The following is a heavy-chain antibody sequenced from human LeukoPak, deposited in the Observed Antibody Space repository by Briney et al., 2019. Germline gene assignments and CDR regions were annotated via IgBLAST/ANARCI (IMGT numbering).Heavy chain of an antibody. CDR2: INPNSGGT. CDR3: ARAQGYGDYALEFFDY. V-gene: IGHV1-2*02. J-gene: IGHJ4*02. CDR1: GYTFTGYY. D-gene: IGHD4-17*01. Sequence: GASVKVSCKASGYTFTGYYMHWVRQAPGQGLEWMGWINPNSGGTNYAQKLQGRVTMTTDTSTSTAYMELRSLRSDDTAVYYCARAQGYGDYALEFFDYWGQGTLVTVSS.